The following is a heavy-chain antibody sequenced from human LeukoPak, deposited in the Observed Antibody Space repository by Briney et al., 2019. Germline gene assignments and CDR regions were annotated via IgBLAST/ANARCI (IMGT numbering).Heavy chain of an antibody. D-gene: IGHD2-2*01. CDR3: AREEVVPAANYYYGMDV. CDR1: GCTFTGYY. J-gene: IGHJ6*02. Sequence: ASVKVSCKASGCTFTGYYMHWVRQAPGQGLEWMGWINPNSGGTNYAQKFQGRVTMTRDTSISTAYMELSRLRSDDTAVYYCAREEVVPAANYYYGMDVWGQGTTVTVSS. CDR2: INPNSGGT. V-gene: IGHV1-2*02.